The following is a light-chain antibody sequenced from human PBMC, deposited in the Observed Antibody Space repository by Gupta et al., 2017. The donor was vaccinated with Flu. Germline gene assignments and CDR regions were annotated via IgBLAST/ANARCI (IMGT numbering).Light chain of an antibody. CDR2: GAS. CDR3: QQSGSS. V-gene: IGKV3-20*01. CDR1: QSIISTY. J-gene: IGKJ4*02. Sequence: QSPGTLSLSPGERATRSCRASQSIISTYLAWYQQKPGRAPRLLISGASNRVTGIPARFIASGSGSDFTLTISRLEPEDFAVYYCQQSGSSFGGGTRVEIK.